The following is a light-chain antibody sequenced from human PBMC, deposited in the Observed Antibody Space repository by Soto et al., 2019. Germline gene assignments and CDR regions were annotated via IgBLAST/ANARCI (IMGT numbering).Light chain of an antibody. CDR1: QTVSSY. V-gene: IGKV3-20*01. CDR3: QQYGTSPIT. J-gene: IGKJ5*01. Sequence: ENDLTQSPGTLSLSQEKRATISCRASQTVSSYLTWYQQRPGQAPRLLIYGASKRATGIPDRFSGSGSGTDFSLTISRLEPEDCALYYCQQYGTSPITFGQGTRLEIK. CDR2: GAS.